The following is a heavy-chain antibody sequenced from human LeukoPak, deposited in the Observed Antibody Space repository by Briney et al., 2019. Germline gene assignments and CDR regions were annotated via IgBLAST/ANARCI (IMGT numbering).Heavy chain of an antibody. CDR1: GGSISSYY. V-gene: IGHV4-59*08. CDR2: IYYSGST. Sequence: SETLSLTCTVSGGSISSYYWSWIRQPPGKGLEWIGYIYYSGSTNYNPSLKSRVTISVDTSKNQFSLKLSPVTAADTAVYYCARLDSSGYYYPLYWGQGTLVTVSS. D-gene: IGHD3-22*01. J-gene: IGHJ4*02. CDR3: ARLDSSGYYYPLY.